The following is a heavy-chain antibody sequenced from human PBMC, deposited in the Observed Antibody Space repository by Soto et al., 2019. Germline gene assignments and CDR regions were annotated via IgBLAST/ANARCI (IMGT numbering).Heavy chain of an antibody. V-gene: IGHV3-23*01. J-gene: IGHJ6*03. CDR2: ISGSGGST. Sequence: GESLKISCAASGFTFSSYAMSWVRQAPGKGLEWVSAISGSGGSTYYADSVKGRFTISRDNSKNTLYLQMNSLRAEDTAVYYCAKGVDPRGGYCSGGSCYAVYYMDVWGKGTTVTVSS. D-gene: IGHD2-15*01. CDR3: AKGVDPRGGYCSGGSCYAVYYMDV. CDR1: GFTFSSYA.